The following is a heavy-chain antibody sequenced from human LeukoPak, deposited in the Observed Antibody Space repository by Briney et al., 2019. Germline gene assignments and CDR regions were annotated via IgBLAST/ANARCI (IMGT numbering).Heavy chain of an antibody. J-gene: IGHJ3*02. D-gene: IGHD4-17*01. CDR1: GFTFSSYG. Sequence: PGGTLRLSCAASGFTFSSYGMSWVRQAPGKGLEWVSAISGSGGSTYYADSVKGRFTISRDNSKNTLYLQMNSLRAEDTAVYYCARDLYLGDYRYDAFDIWGQGTMVTVSS. V-gene: IGHV3-23*01. CDR3: ARDLYLGDYRYDAFDI. CDR2: ISGSGGST.